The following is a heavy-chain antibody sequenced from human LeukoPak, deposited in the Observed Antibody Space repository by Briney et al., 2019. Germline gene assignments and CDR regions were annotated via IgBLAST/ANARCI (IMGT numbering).Heavy chain of an antibody. CDR2: IWYDGSNI. CDR1: GISFSSPG. V-gene: IGHV3-33*01. J-gene: IGHJ4*02. D-gene: IGHD3-22*01. Sequence: GGSLRLSCAASGISFSSPGMHCVRQAPGKGLEWVAVIWYDGSNIYYADSVKGRFTISRDNSKNTLYLQMNSLRAEDTALYYCARARNDYDSNGFSFLDYWGQGTLVTVSS. CDR3: ARARNDYDSNGFSFLDY.